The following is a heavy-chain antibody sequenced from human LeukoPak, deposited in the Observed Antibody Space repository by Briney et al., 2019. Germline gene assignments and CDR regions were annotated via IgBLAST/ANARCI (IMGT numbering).Heavy chain of an antibody. D-gene: IGHD2-15*01. CDR2: MYYSGST. J-gene: IGHJ5*02. Sequence: SQTLSLTCTVSGGSISSGDYYWSWIRQPPGKGLEWIGYMYYSGSTYYNPSLKSRVTISVDTSKNQFSLKLSSVTAADTAVYYCARGGCSGGSCYSGVNWFDPWGQGTLVTVSS. V-gene: IGHV4-30-4*08. CDR1: GGSISSGDYY. CDR3: ARGGCSGGSCYSGVNWFDP.